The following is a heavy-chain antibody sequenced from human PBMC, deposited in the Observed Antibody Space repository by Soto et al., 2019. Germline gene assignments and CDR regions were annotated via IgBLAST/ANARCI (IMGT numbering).Heavy chain of an antibody. CDR2: ITYNGDNT. CDR3: ARYIRGPTVFYFDF. J-gene: IGHJ4*02. CDR1: GFTFSSYA. D-gene: IGHD5-18*01. V-gene: IGHV3-23*01. Sequence: GGSLRLSCAASGFTFSSYAMTWVRQAPGKGLEWVSVITYNGDNTYYADSVKGRFTISRDNSKDTVHLQMNSLRAEDTAVYYCARYIRGPTVFYFDFWGPGVLVTVPQ.